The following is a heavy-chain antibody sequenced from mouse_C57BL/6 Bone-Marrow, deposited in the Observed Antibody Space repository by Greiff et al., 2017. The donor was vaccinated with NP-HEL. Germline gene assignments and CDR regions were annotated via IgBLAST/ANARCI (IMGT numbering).Heavy chain of an antibody. J-gene: IGHJ3*01. V-gene: IGHV1-5*01. CDR1: GYTFTSYW. CDR3: TRESLTPQLGRGGWFAY. Sequence: VQLKQSGTVLARPGASVKMSCKTSGYTFTSYWMHWVKQRPGQGLEWIGAIYPGNSDTSYNQKFKGKAKLTAVTSASTAYMELSSLTNEDSAVYYCTRESLTPQLGRGGWFAYWGQGTLVTVSA. CDR2: IYPGNSDT. D-gene: IGHD4-1*02.